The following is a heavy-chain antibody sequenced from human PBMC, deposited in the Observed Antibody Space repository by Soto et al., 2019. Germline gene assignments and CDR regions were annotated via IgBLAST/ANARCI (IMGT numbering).Heavy chain of an antibody. D-gene: IGHD5-18*01. CDR1: GFTFSSYA. J-gene: IGHJ4*02. CDR3: AKGVSQYTPLALFDY. V-gene: IGHV3-23*01. Sequence: EVQLLESGGGLVRPGGSLRLSCAASGFTFSSYAMSWVRQAPGKGLEWVSTISGSDGRTYSTDSLKGRFTISRDNSRNTADLQMTSLRVEDTAVYYCAKGVSQYTPLALFDYWGRGTLVISSS. CDR2: ISGSDGRT.